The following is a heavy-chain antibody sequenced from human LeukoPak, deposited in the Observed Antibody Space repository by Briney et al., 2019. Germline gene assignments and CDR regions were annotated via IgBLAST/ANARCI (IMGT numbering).Heavy chain of an antibody. Sequence: GASVKVSCKASGYTFTSYYMHWVRQAPGRGLEWMGIINPSGGSTSYAQKFQGRVTMTRDTSTSTAYMELSSLRSEDTAVYYCARVADLRAPPNTFDIWGQGTMVTVSS. V-gene: IGHV1-46*03. J-gene: IGHJ3*02. CDR3: ARVADLRAPPNTFDI. CDR1: GYTFTSYY. D-gene: IGHD2-8*01. CDR2: INPSGGST.